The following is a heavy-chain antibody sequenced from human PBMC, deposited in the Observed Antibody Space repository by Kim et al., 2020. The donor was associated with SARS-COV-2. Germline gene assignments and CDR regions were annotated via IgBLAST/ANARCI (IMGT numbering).Heavy chain of an antibody. CDR3: TSRIKTTNDN. D-gene: IGHD2-21*01. CDR1: GFTISNVW. CDR2: ITNGEST. Sequence: GGSLRLSCAASGFTISNVWMNWVRQAPGKGLEWLGRITNGESTDYVASVKGRFTISRDDSKNTVYLQMNSLKIEDTAVYYCTSRIKTTNDNWGQGTLVSV. J-gene: IGHJ4*02. V-gene: IGHV3-15*01.